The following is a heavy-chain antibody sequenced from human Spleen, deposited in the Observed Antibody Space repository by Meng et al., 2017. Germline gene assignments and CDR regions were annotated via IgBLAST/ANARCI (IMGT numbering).Heavy chain of an antibody. V-gene: IGHV1-18*04. CDR3: ASGTPGRSYCDY. Sequence: QVQLVQSGAEVNKPGASVKVSCKPSGYTFTSYDVNWVRQATGQGLEWMGWFVNYVDTYPAPKLQGRVTMTTDTHTNTAFMELRSLTSDDTAVYYCASGTPGRSYCDYWGQGTLVTVSS. CDR1: GYTFTSYD. J-gene: IGHJ4*02. CDR2: FVNYVDT. D-gene: IGHD2-15*01.